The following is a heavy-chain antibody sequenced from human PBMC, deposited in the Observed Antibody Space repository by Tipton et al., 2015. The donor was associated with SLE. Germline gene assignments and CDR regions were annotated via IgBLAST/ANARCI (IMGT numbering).Heavy chain of an antibody. V-gene: IGHV4-4*08. Sequence: TLSLTCTVSGGSISSYYWSWIRQSPGKGLEWIGYIYTSGTTNYNPSLKSRVTISVDTSKNQFSLELRSVTAADTAVYYCASGGYYGSGSYYGGWFDPWGNGTLVTVSS. CDR2: IYTSGTT. J-gene: IGHJ5*02. D-gene: IGHD3-10*01. CDR1: GGSISSYY. CDR3: ASGGYYGSGSYYGGWFDP.